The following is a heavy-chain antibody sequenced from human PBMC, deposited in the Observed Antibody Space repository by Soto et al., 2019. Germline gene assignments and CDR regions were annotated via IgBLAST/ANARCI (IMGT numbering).Heavy chain of an antibody. CDR3: ARGPRVSSTGTGTH. J-gene: IGHJ4*02. Sequence: GGSLRLSCAVSGFTFSAYWMHWDRQVPGKGLTWVSRISDDGSTATYADSVKGRFVISRDNAKNSLYLEMNTLRVDDSGLYYCARGPRVSSTGTGTHWGRGTLVTVSS. CDR1: GFTFSAYW. D-gene: IGHD1-1*01. CDR2: ISDDGSTA. V-gene: IGHV3-74*01.